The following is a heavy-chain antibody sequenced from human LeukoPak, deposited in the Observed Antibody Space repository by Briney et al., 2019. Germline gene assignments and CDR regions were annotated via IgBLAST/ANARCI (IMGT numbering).Heavy chain of an antibody. Sequence: SQTLSLTCTVSGGSISSGDYYWSWIRQPPGKGLEWIGYIYYSGSTYYNPSLKCRVTISVDTSKNQFSLKLSSVTAADTAVYYCASLDYGDYGTEYDYWGQGTLVTVSS. CDR1: GGSISSGDYY. CDR3: ASLDYGDYGTEYDY. CDR2: IYYSGST. D-gene: IGHD4-17*01. J-gene: IGHJ4*02. V-gene: IGHV4-30-4*08.